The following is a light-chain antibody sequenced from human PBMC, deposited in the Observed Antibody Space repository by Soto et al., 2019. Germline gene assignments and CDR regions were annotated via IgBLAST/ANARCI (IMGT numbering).Light chain of an antibody. Sequence: DIQMTKSPSTLSASVGDIVTINFRASQSISSWLAFYQQKPGKAPKLLIYDASNLETGVPSRFSGSGSGTDFTFTISSLQPEDSATYYCQQYDNLPLTFGGGTKVDIK. V-gene: IGKV1-33*01. CDR3: QQYDNLPLT. CDR1: QSISSW. CDR2: DAS. J-gene: IGKJ4*01.